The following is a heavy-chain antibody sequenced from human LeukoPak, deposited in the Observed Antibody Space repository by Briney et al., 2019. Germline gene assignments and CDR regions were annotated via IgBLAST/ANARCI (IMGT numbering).Heavy chain of an antibody. D-gene: IGHD1-26*01. V-gene: IGHV1-69*04. Sequence: SVKVSCKASGYTFTSYYMHWVRQAPGQGLEWMGRIIPILGIANYAQKFQGRVTITADKSTSTAYMELSSLRSEGTAVYYCARAPRGELPSYFDYWGQGTLVTVSS. CDR3: ARAPRGELPSYFDY. CDR1: GYTFTSYY. J-gene: IGHJ4*02. CDR2: IIPILGIA.